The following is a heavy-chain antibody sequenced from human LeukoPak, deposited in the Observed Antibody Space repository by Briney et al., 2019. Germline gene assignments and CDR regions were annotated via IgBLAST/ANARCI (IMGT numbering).Heavy chain of an antibody. CDR2: IYYGGST. Sequence: SETLSLTCTVSGGSISSSSYYWAWLRQPPGKGLEWIGSIYYGGSTYYNPSLKSRVTISADTSKNQFSLKLSSVTAADTAVYFCARRVIVATIDYWGQGTLVTVSS. D-gene: IGHD5-12*01. CDR3: ARRVIVATIDY. J-gene: IGHJ4*02. CDR1: GGSISSSSYY. V-gene: IGHV4-39*01.